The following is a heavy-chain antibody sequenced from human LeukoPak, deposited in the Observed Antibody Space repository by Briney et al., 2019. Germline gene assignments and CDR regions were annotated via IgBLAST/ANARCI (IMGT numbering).Heavy chain of an antibody. V-gene: IGHV3-21*01. CDR2: ISSSSSYI. Sequence: PGGSLRLSCAASGFTFSSYSMNWVRQAPGKGLEWVSSISSSSSYIYYADSVKGRFTISRDNAKNSLYLQMNSLRAEDTAVYYCARFLTGYYFFDYWGQGTLVTVSS. CDR1: GFTFSSYS. J-gene: IGHJ4*02. D-gene: IGHD3-9*01. CDR3: ARFLTGYYFFDY.